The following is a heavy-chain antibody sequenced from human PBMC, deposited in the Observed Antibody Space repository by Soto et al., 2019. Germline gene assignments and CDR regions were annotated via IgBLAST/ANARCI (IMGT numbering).Heavy chain of an antibody. Sequence: PSETLSLTCTVSGGSISSYYWSWIRQPPGKGLEWIGYIYYSVSTNYNPSLKSRVTISVDTSKNQFSLKLSSVTAADTAVYYCARRPYYEVRAFDIWGLGTMVTVSS. D-gene: IGHD3-3*01. CDR3: ARRPYYEVRAFDI. J-gene: IGHJ3*02. V-gene: IGHV4-59*01. CDR1: GGSISSYY. CDR2: IYYSVST.